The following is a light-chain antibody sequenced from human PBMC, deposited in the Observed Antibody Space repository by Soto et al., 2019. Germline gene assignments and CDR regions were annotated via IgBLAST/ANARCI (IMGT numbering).Light chain of an antibody. V-gene: IGKV1-5*03. CDR2: KAS. CDR3: QHYNSYSPT. CDR1: QTISSW. J-gene: IGKJ1*01. Sequence: DIQMTQSPSTLSGSVGDRATITCRASQTISSWLAWYQQKPGKAPKLLIYKASTLKSGVPSRFSGSGSGTEFTLTISSLQPDDFATYYCQHYNSYSPTFGQGTKVDIK.